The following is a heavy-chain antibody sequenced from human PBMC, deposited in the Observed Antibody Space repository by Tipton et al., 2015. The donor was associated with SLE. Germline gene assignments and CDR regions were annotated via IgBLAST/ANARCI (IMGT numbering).Heavy chain of an antibody. V-gene: IGHV4-59*01. J-gene: IGHJ4*02. D-gene: IGHD6-6*01. CDR2: IYYSGST. Sequence: TLSLTCSVSGGSISSYHWSWILQPPGKGLEWIGYIYYSGSTNYNSSLKSRVTISLDTSKNQFSLILNSVTAADTAVYYCARQSMAARPDFDFWGQRTLVTVSS. CDR1: GGSISSYH. CDR3: ARQSMAARPDFDF.